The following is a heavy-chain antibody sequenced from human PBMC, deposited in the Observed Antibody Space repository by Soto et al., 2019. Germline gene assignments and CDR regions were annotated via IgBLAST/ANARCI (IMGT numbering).Heavy chain of an antibody. J-gene: IGHJ6*02. D-gene: IGHD2-15*01. V-gene: IGHV4-4*02. CDR2: IHQSGNT. CDR3: AMAGYCSGDYCYPCYFYGLDV. CDR1: GGSFSSNNW. Sequence: ETLSLTCSVSGGSFSSNNWWSWDPHSPGKGLERFGEIHQSGNTNYNLSLKSRVAMSLDESKERLSLTLSSVTAAVTAVYYCAMAGYCSGDYCYPCYFYGLDVWGPGTTVTVSS.